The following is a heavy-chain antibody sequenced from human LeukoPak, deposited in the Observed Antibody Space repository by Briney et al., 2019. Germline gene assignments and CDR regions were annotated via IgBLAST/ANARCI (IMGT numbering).Heavy chain of an antibody. CDR2: IYTSGST. V-gene: IGHV4-4*09. D-gene: IGHD2-15*01. CDR1: GGSISSYY. J-gene: IGHJ5*02. CDR3: ARKVARYCGGGSCPWFDP. Sequence: SETLSLTCTVSGGSISSYYWSWIRQPPGKGLEWIGYIYTSGSTNYNPSLKSRVTISVDTSKNQFSLKLSSVTAADTAVYYCARKVARYCGGGSCPWFDPWGQGTLVTVSS.